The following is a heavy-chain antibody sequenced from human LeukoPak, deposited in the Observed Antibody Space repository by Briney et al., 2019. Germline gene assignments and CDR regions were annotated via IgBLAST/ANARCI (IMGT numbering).Heavy chain of an antibody. CDR2: ISYTGST. J-gene: IGHJ4*02. D-gene: IGHD2-2*01. CDR3: ARASSSIRRDSDY. V-gene: IGHV4-59*01. CDR1: GGSISSYY. Sequence: SETLSLTCTVSGGSISSYYWSWIRQPPGKGLEWIGYISYTGSTNYNPSLRGRVTILVDTSQNQFSLKLSSVTAADTAVYYCARASSSIRRDSDYWGQGALVTVSS.